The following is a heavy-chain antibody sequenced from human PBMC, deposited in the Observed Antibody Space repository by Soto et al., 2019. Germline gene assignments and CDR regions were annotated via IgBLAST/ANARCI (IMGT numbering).Heavy chain of an antibody. CDR3: ERAVYFCRGYYTYYYYGMDA. J-gene: IGHJ6*02. CDR2: INSDGSST. D-gene: IGHD3-3*01. V-gene: IGHV3-74*01. Sequence: GGSLRLSCAASGFTFSSYWIHWIRQAPWKGLVWVSRINSDGSSTSYAASVKGRFTISRDNDKNTLYLQMNSLRAEDTAVYYCERAVYFCRGYYTYYYYGMDASGQGTTLTFCS. CDR1: GFTFSSYW.